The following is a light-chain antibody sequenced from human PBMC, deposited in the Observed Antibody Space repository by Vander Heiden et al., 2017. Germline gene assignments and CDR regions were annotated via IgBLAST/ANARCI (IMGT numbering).Light chain of an antibody. CDR1: QDISNY. CDR3: QQYDNPPFT. Sequence: DIQMTQSLSSLSASVGDRVTITCQASQDISNYLNWYQQKPGKAPKLLIYDASNLETGVPSRFSGSGSGTDFTFTISSLQPEDIATYYCQQYDNPPFTFGHGTKVDIK. CDR2: DAS. J-gene: IGKJ3*01. V-gene: IGKV1-33*01.